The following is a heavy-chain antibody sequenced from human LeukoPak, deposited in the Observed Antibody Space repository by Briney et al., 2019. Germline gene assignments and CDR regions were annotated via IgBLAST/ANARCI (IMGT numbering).Heavy chain of an antibody. Sequence: SETLSLTCTLSGGSISIYYWGWIRQPPGEGLEWIGSIYYSGSTYYNSSLQSRVPISVHMSNNQFALKLSSVTAADTAVYYCARHIKEAAWFDPWGQGTLVTVSS. CDR2: IYYSGST. CDR1: GGSISIYY. V-gene: IGHV4-39*01. J-gene: IGHJ5*02. D-gene: IGHD3-10*01. CDR3: ARHIKEAAWFDP.